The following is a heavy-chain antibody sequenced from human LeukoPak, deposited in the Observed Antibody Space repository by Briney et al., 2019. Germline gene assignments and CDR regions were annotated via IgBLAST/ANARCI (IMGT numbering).Heavy chain of an antibody. CDR1: GGASSGYY. CDR3: ARVGNLDAFDI. CDR2: INHSGST. J-gene: IGHJ3*02. D-gene: IGHD4-23*01. V-gene: IGHV4-34*01. Sequence: SETPSPSRAVYGGASSGYYWSWNRQPPGKGLEWIGEINHSGSTNYNPSLKSRVTISVDTSKNHSSLKLSSVTAADTAVYYCARVGNLDAFDIWGQGTMVTVSS.